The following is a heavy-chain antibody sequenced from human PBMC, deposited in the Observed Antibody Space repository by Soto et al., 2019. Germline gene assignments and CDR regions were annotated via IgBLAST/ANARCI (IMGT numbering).Heavy chain of an antibody. J-gene: IGHJ3*02. V-gene: IGHV3-33*01. CDR1: GFTFSSYG. Sequence: QVQLVESGGGVVQPGRSLRLSCAASGFTFSSYGMHWVRQAPGKGLEWVAVIWYDGSNKYYADSVKGRFTISRDNSKNTLYLQMNSLRAEDTAVYYCASDHYYGSGSYYPDAFDIWGQGTMVTVSS. D-gene: IGHD3-10*01. CDR2: IWYDGSNK. CDR3: ASDHYYGSGSYYPDAFDI.